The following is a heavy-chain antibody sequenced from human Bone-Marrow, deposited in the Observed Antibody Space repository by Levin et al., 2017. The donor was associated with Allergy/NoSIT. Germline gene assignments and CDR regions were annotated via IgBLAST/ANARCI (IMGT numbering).Heavy chain of an antibody. CDR3: AKDIITIFGVVMNYYGMDV. Sequence: LSLTCAASGFTFSSYGMHWVRQAPGKGLDWVAVVSYDGSNKFYADSVKGRFTISRDNSKNTVYLQMNSLRAEDTAVYYCAKDIITIFGVVMNYYGMDVWGQGTTVTVSS. D-gene: IGHD3-3*01. V-gene: IGHV3-30*18. CDR2: VSYDGSNK. CDR1: GFTFSSYG. J-gene: IGHJ6*02.